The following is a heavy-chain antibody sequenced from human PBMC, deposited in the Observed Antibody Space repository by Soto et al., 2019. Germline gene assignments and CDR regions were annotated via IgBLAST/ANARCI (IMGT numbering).Heavy chain of an antibody. CDR2: ISGSGVST. J-gene: IGHJ4*02. CDR1: GFTFSSYA. CDR3: VRGASLNFDY. V-gene: IGHV3-23*01. Sequence: PGGSLRLSCAASGFTFSSYAMSWVRQAPGKGLEWVSAISGSGVSTYYADSVKGRFTISRDNSKNTLYLQMNSLRAEDTAFYYCVRGASLNFDYWGQGTLVTVSS. D-gene: IGHD1-26*01.